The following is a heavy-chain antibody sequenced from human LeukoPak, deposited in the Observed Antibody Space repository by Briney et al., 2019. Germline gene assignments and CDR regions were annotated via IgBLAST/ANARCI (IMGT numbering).Heavy chain of an antibody. V-gene: IGHV1-2*02. CDR1: GYTFTGYY. J-gene: IGHJ4*02. CDR2: INPNSGGT. D-gene: IGHD6-19*01. CDR3: ARDLRDIAVAGTDY. Sequence: GASVKVSCKASGYTFTGYYMHLVRQAPGQGLEWMGWINPNSGGTNYAQKFQGRVTMTRDTSISTAYMELSRLRSDDTAVYYCARDLRDIAVAGTDYWGQGTLVTVSS.